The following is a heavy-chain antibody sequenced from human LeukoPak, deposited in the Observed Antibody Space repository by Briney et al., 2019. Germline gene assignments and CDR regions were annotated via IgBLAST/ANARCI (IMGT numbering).Heavy chain of an antibody. CDR2: ISPNSGGA. CDR3: ARDDYDILTGYYGPPDY. J-gene: IGHJ4*02. Sequence: GASVKVSCKASGYTFTGYYIHWVRQAPGQGLEWMGWISPNSGGANYAQKFRGRVTMTRDTSITTAYMELRSLRSDDTAVYYCARDDYDILTGYYGPPDYWGQGTLVTVSS. CDR1: GYTFTGYY. D-gene: IGHD3-9*01. V-gene: IGHV1-2*02.